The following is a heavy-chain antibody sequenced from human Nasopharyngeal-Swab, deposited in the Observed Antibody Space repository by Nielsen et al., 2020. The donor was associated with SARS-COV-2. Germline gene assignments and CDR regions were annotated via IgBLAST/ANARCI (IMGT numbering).Heavy chain of an antibody. D-gene: IGHD3-3*02. J-gene: IGHJ6*02. Sequence: GVLKISCGASGFTFSAYSTNWVRRAPGKGLEWISYISSDSSTIFYSDSVKGRFTISRDNAKNALYLQMNSLRVEDTAVYYCARDSFFDSRFYYYGMDVWGQGTTVTVSS. CDR2: ISSDSSTI. CDR1: GFTFSAYS. CDR3: ARDSFFDSRFYYYGMDV. V-gene: IGHV3-48*04.